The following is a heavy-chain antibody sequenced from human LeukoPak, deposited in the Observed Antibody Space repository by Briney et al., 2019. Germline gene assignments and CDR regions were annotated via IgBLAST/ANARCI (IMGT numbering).Heavy chain of an antibody. V-gene: IGHV4-31*03. CDR3: ATSPWIQLWPRYFDY. Sequence: PSQTLSLTCTVSGGSISSGGYYWSWIRQHPGKGLEWIGYIYYSGSTYYNPSLKSRVTISVDTSKNQFSLKLSSVTAADTAVYYCATSPWIQLWPRYFDYWGQGTLVTVSS. CDR2: IYYSGST. D-gene: IGHD5-18*01. CDR1: GGSISSGGYY. J-gene: IGHJ4*02.